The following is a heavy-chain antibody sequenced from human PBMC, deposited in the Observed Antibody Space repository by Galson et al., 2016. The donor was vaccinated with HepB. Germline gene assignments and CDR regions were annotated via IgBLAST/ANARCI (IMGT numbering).Heavy chain of an antibody. CDR3: ARVIGWFAEISGGAFDI. D-gene: IGHD3-10*01. CDR1: GFTFSSYG. Sequence: SLRLSCAASGFTFSSYGINWVRQAPGKGLEWVAFISRNSTYKYYADSVKGRLTISRDNSKNTVYLQMNSLRAEDTAVYYCARVIGWFAEISGGAFDIWGQGTMVTVSS. V-gene: IGHV3-21*01. CDR2: ISRNSTYK. J-gene: IGHJ3*02.